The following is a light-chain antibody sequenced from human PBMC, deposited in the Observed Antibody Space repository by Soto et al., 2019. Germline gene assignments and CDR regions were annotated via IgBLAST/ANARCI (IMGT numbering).Light chain of an antibody. CDR1: QSVTSNN. Sequence: IVLTQSPGTLSLSPGERATLSCRASQSVTSNNLAWYQQKPGQAPRLLIYGASSRATGIPDSFSGSESGTDFTLTISRLEPEDFAGYYCQQYAGSPRTFGQGTKGAIK. CDR2: GAS. J-gene: IGKJ1*01. V-gene: IGKV3-20*01. CDR3: QQYAGSPRT.